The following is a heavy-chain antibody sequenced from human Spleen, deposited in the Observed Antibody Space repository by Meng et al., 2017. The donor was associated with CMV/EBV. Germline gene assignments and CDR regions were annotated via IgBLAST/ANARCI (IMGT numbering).Heavy chain of an antibody. V-gene: IGHV1-46*01. CDR3: ARDLEGDDCSSTSCFHRGMDV. CDR2: INPSGGNT. J-gene: IGHJ6*02. D-gene: IGHD2-2*01. Sequence: ASVKVSCKASGYTFTSYYMHWVRQAPGQGLEWMGIINPSGGNTSYAQKFQGRVTMTRDTSTSTVYMELSSLRSEDTAVYYCARDLEGDDCSSTSCFHRGMDVWGQGTTVTVSS. CDR1: GYTFTSYY.